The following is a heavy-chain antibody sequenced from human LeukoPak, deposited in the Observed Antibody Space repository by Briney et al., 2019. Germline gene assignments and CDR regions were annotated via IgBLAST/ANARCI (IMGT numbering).Heavy chain of an antibody. Sequence: SETLSLTCTVSGGSISSYYWSGIRQPPGKGLEWIGYIYYSGSTNYNPSLKSRVTISVDTSKNQFSLKLSSVTAAGTAVYYCASGYRSSYYYYGMDVWGQGTTVTVSS. CDR2: IYYSGST. D-gene: IGHD5-24*01. V-gene: IGHV4-59*01. CDR3: ASGYRSSYYYYGMDV. CDR1: GGSISSYY. J-gene: IGHJ6*02.